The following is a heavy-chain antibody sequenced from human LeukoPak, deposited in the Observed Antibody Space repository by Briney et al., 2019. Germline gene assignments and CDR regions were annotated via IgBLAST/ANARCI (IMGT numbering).Heavy chain of an antibody. Sequence: TGGSLRLSCAASGFTFSSYWMSWVRQAPGKGLEWIGSIYYSGSTYYNPSLKSRVTISVDTSKNQFSLKLSSVTAADTAVYYCARSLGYGSSWSRDLYYYYGMDVWGQGTTVTVSS. V-gene: IGHV4-39*07. CDR1: GFTFSSYW. CDR2: IYYSGST. D-gene: IGHD6-13*01. J-gene: IGHJ6*02. CDR3: ARSLGYGSSWSRDLYYYYGMDV.